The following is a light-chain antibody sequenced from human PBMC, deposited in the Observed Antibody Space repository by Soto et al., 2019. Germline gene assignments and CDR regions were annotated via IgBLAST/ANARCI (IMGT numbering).Light chain of an antibody. CDR1: QGIRSW. CDR3: QQAHSFPPT. J-gene: IGKJ3*01. Sequence: DIQMTQFPSSVSASVGDRVTITCRASQGIRSWLAWYQQKPGEAPKLLINAASSLQTGVPSRFSGRESGTDFTLTISSLQPEDFATYYCQQAHSFPPTFGPGTNVDIK. CDR2: AAS. V-gene: IGKV1-12*01.